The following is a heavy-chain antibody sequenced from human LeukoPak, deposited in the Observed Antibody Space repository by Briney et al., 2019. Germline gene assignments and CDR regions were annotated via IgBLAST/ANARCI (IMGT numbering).Heavy chain of an antibody. CDR2: ISGSGGST. CDR1: GFTFSSYA. CDR3: AKGFVGYYYDSSGYYYVSFDY. Sequence: GGSLRLSCAASGFTFSSYAMSWVRQAPGKGLEWVSAISGSGGSTYYADSVKGRFTISRDNSKNTLYLQLNSLRAEDTAVYYCAKGFVGYYYDSSGYYYVSFDYWGQGTLVTVSS. V-gene: IGHV3-23*01. D-gene: IGHD3-22*01. J-gene: IGHJ4*02.